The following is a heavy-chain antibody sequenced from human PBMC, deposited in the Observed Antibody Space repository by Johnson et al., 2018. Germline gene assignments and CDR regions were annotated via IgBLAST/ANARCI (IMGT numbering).Heavy chain of an antibody. CDR3: AKTYDSSGSAVDDAFDI. J-gene: IGHJ3*02. CDR2: INSDGSST. D-gene: IGHD3-22*01. Sequence: EVQLQESGGGLVQPGGSLRLSCAASGFTFSSYWMHWVRQAPGKGLVWVSRINSDGSSTSYADSVKGRFTISRDNAKNTLYLQMNSLRAEDTAVYYCAKTYDSSGSAVDDAFDIWGQGTMVTVSS. CDR1: GFTFSSYW. V-gene: IGHV3-74*01.